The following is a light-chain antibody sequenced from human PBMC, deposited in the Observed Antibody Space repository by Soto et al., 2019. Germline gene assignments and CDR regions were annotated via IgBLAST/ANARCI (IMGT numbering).Light chain of an antibody. V-gene: IGKV3-11*01. CDR2: EAS. CDR1: QTVSSS. CDR3: QQYDISPWT. J-gene: IGKJ1*01. Sequence: EIVLTQSPATLSLSPGERATLSCRASQTVSSSLAWYQQKPGQAPRLLIYEASNRATGIPARFSGSGSGADFTLTISSLEPEDFAVYYCQQYDISPWTFGQGTKVDIK.